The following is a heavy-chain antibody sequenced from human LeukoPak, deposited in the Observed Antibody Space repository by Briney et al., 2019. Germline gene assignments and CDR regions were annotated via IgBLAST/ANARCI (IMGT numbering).Heavy chain of an antibody. CDR2: INPNSGGT. Sequence: ASVKVSCKASGYTFSSYGITWVRQAPGQGLEWMGWINPNSGGTNYAQKFQGRVTMTRDTSISTAYMELSRLRSDDTAVYYCARGGYVGATIVLYYFDYWGQGTLVTVSS. J-gene: IGHJ4*02. V-gene: IGHV1-2*02. CDR1: GYTFSSYG. CDR3: ARGGYVGATIVLYYFDY. D-gene: IGHD1-26*01.